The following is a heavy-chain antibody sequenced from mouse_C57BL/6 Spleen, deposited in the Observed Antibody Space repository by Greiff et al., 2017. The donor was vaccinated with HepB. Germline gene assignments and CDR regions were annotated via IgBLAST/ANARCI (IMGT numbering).Heavy chain of an antibody. CDR1: GFNIKDDY. V-gene: IGHV14-4*01. CDR2: IDPENGDT. J-gene: IGHJ3*01. CDR3: TVRVWFAY. Sequence: VQLKQSGAELVRPGASVKLSCTASGFNIKDDYMHWVKQRPEQGLEWIGWIDPENGDTEYASKFQGKATITADTSSSTAYLQLRSLTSEDAAVYYCTVRVWFAYWGQGTLVTVSA. D-gene: IGHD3-2*02.